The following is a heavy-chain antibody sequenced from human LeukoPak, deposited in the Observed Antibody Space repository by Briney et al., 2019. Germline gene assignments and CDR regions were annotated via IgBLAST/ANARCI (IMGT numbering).Heavy chain of an antibody. CDR2: ISLSSSTM. CDR3: CLGYCSGGSCYKGDY. D-gene: IGHD2-15*01. Sequence: GGALRLSCAASGRTFSTYTMNWVRQAPGKGLQWVSYISLSSSTMYYADSVKVRFTISRDNANNSLYLQMNSLRAEDTAVYYCCLGYCSGGSCYKGDYWGQGTLVTVSS. J-gene: IGHJ4*02. CDR1: GRTFSTYT. V-gene: IGHV3-48*01.